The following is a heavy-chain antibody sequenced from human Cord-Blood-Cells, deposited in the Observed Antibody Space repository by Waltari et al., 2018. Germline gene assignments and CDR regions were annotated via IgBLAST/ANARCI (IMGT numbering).Heavy chain of an antibody. CDR3: AREDVPIDIVVVPAAMHWFDP. D-gene: IGHD2-2*01. J-gene: IGHJ5*02. V-gene: IGHV1-69*01. CDR2: IIPIFGTA. Sequence: TYAISWVRQAPGQGLEWMGGIIPIFGTANYAQKFQGRVTITADESTSTAYMELSSLRSEYTAVYYCAREDVPIDIVVVPAAMHWFDPWGQGTLVTVSS. CDR1: TYA.